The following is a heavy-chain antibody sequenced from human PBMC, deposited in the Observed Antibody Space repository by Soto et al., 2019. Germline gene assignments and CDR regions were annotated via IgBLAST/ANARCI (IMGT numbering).Heavy chain of an antibody. CDR3: ARGLLEQWPNDAFDI. D-gene: IGHD6-19*01. CDR2: ISSSGSTI. J-gene: IGHJ3*02. CDR1: GFTFRDYD. Sequence: GGSLRLSCAASGFTFRDYDMSWIRQAPGKGLEWVSYISSSGSTIYYADSVKGRFTISRDNAKNSLYLQMNSLRAEDTAVYYCARGLLEQWPNDAFDIWGQGTTVTVSS. V-gene: IGHV3-11*01.